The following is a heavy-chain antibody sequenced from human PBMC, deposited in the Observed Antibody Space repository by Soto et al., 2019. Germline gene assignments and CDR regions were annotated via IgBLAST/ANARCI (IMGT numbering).Heavy chain of an antibody. CDR3: AKGGSSGWYVPPDY. J-gene: IGHJ4*02. CDR1: GFTFDDYA. CDR2: ISWYSGSI. V-gene: IGHV3-9*01. Sequence: EVQLVESGGGLVQPGRSLRLSCAASGFTFDDYAMHWVRQAPGKGLEWVSGISWYSGSIGYADSVKGRFTISRDNAKNSLYLQMNSLRAEDTALYYCAKGGSSGWYVPPDYWGPGTLVTVSS. D-gene: IGHD6-19*01.